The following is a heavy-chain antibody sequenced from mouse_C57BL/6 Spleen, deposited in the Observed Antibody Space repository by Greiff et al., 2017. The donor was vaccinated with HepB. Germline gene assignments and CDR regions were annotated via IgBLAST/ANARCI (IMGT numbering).Heavy chain of an antibody. D-gene: IGHD1-1*01. Sequence: EVQLVESGEGLVKPGGSLNLSCAASGFTFSSYAMSWVRQTPEKRLEWVAYISSGGDYIYYADTVKGRFTISRDNARNTLYLQMSSLKSEDTAVYYCTRGEYYYGSNRYFDVWGTGTTVTVAS. CDR1: GFTFSSYA. V-gene: IGHV5-9-1*02. CDR3: TRGEYYYGSNRYFDV. J-gene: IGHJ1*03. CDR2: ISSGGDYI.